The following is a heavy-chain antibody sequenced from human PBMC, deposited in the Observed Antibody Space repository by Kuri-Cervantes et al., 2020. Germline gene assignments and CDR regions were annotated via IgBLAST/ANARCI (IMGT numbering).Heavy chain of an antibody. J-gene: IGHJ4*02. CDR1: SGSISSGGYF. CDR2: IYHSGST. D-gene: IGHD5-18*01. V-gene: IGHV4-30-2*01. CDR3: ARARIQLWLRYFDY. Sequence: SETLSLTCAVSSGSISSGGYFWGWIRQPPGKGLEWIGYIYHSGSTYYNLSLKSRVTISVDTSKNQFSLKLSSVTAADTAVYYCARARIQLWLRYFDYWGQGTLVTVSS.